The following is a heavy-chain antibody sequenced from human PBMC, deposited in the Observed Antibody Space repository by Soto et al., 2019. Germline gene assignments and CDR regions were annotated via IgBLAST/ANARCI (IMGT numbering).Heavy chain of an antibody. Sequence: QVQLQESGPGLVKPSETLSLTCTVSGGSISPYYWSWIRQPPGKGLEWIGYIYYSGNTNYNPSLESRLTISVDTSRNQFSLKLTSVTAADTAVYYCARKGAAASYSHYYMDVWGRGTTVTFSS. CDR2: IYYSGNT. D-gene: IGHD6-13*01. CDR3: ARKGAAASYSHYYMDV. CDR1: GGSISPYY. V-gene: IGHV4-59*01. J-gene: IGHJ6*03.